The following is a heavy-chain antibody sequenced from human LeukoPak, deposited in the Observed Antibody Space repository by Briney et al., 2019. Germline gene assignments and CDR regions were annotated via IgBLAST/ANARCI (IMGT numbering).Heavy chain of an antibody. J-gene: IGHJ3*02. CDR1: AFTFTGSA. CDR3: TRWAENDAFDI. V-gene: IGHV3-73*01. CDR2: IRSKTNNYAT. Sequence: GRSLRLSCAASAFTFTGSAMHWVRQASGKGLEWVGQIRSKTNNYATTYAASVKGRFTISRDESKNTAYLQMNSLKNEDTAVYYCTRWAENDAFDIWGQGTMVTVSS.